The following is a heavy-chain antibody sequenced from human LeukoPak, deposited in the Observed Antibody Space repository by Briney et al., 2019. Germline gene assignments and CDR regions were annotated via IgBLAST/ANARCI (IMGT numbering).Heavy chain of an antibody. J-gene: IGHJ4*02. V-gene: IGHV3-43*02. D-gene: IGHD6-19*01. CDR3: ARESASSGWYDY. CDR1: GFMFHDYA. Sequence: PGGSLRLSCAAPGFMFHDYAIHWVRQAPGKGLEWVSLISGDGGSTFYADSVKGRFTISRDNSKNSLYLQMNSLRSDDTALYYCARESASSGWYDYWGQGTLVTVSS. CDR2: ISGDGGST.